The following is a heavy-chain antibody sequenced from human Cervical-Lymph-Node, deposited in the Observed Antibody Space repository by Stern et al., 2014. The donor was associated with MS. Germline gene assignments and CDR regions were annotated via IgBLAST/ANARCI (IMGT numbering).Heavy chain of an antibody. CDR3: ARDRGSYSDY. D-gene: IGHD1-26*01. Sequence: AHLAESGAEVERPGASGKVSCKASGYTFTAYFLHWVRQAPGQGLEWMGWISPKTGSAAYAQKFQDRATMTRDTSINTGYMEVSSLRSDDTAVYYCARDRGSYSDYWGQGTLVAVPS. CDR2: ISPKTGSA. V-gene: IGHV1-2*02. J-gene: IGHJ4*02. CDR1: GYTFTAYF.